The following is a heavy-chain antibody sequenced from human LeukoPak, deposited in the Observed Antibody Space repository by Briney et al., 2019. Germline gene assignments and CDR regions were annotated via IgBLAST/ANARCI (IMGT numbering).Heavy chain of an antibody. V-gene: IGHV6-1*01. J-gene: IGHJ4*02. Sequence: SQTLSLTCAISGDSVSSNNAAWIWIRQSPSRGREWLGRTYYRSKWYNDYAVSVKSRITVNPDTSKNQFSLQLNSVTPEDTAVYYCAKMSSSWYLPKWGQGTLVTVSS. D-gene: IGHD6-13*01. CDR2: TYYRSKWYN. CDR3: AKMSSSWYLPK. CDR1: GDSVSSNNAA.